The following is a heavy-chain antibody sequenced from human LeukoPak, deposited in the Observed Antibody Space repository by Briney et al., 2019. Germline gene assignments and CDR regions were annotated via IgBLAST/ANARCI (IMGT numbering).Heavy chain of an antibody. CDR3: ARTTHSGSYYFDY. D-gene: IGHD1-26*01. Sequence: GGSLRLSCAASGFTFSSYAMHWVRQAPGKGLEYVSAISSNGGSTYYANSVKGRFTISRDNSKNTLYLQMGSLRAEDMAVYYCARTTHSGSYYFDYWGQGTLVTVSS. CDR2: ISSNGGST. J-gene: IGHJ4*02. CDR1: GFTFSSYA. V-gene: IGHV3-64*01.